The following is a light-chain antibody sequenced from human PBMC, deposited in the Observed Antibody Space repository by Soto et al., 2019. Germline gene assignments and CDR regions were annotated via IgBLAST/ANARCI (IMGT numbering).Light chain of an antibody. CDR3: CSYAGTSSYG. V-gene: IGLV2-23*02. Sequence: QSALTQPASVSGSPGQSITISCAGTSSDVGSYNFVSWYQQHPGRAPKLMIYEVTKRPSGVSSRFSGSKSGNTASLTISGLQAEDEADYYCCSYAGTSSYGFGTGTKVTVL. CDR2: EVT. CDR1: SSDVGSYNF. J-gene: IGLJ1*01.